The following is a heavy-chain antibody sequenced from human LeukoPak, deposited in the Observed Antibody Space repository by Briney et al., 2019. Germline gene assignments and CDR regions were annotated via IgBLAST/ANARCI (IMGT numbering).Heavy chain of an antibody. CDR2: INPNSGGT. J-gene: IGHJ4*02. D-gene: IGHD3-10*01. Sequence: ASVKVSCKASGYTFTGYYMHWVRQAPGQGLEWMGWINPNSGGTNYAQKFQGRVTMTRDTSISTAYMELSRLRSDDTAVYYCASDRVYYYGSGTYIYWGQGTLVTVSS. CDR3: ASDRVYYYGSGTYIY. V-gene: IGHV1-2*02. CDR1: GYTFTGYY.